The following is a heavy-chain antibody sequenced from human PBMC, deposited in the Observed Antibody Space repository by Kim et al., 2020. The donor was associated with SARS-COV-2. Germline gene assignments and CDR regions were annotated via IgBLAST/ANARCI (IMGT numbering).Heavy chain of an antibody. CDR3: ARVSTIFGVVTIYY. CDR1: GGSISSSNW. J-gene: IGHJ4*02. D-gene: IGHD3-3*01. V-gene: IGHV4-4*02. CDR2: IYHSGST. Sequence: SETLSLTCAVSGGSISSSNWWSWVRQPPGKGLEWIGAIYHSGSTNYNPSLKSRVTISVDKSKNQFSLKMSSVTAADTAVYYCARVSTIFGVVTIYYWGQGTLVTVSS.